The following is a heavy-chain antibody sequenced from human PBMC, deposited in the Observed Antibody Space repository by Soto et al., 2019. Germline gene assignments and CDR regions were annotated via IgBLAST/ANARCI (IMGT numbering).Heavy chain of an antibody. D-gene: IGHD3-16*02. CDR2: IYYSGST. J-gene: IGHJ4*02. CDR3: ARRRVFWGSYRPSPGWNYFDY. CDR1: GGSISSSSYY. V-gene: IGHV4-39*01. Sequence: QLQLQESGPGLVKPSETLSLTCTVSGGSISSSSYYWGWIRQPPGKGLEWIGSIYYSGSTYYNPSLKSRVTISVDTSKNQFSLKLSSVTAADTAVYYCARRRVFWGSYRPSPGWNYFDYWGQGTLVTVSS.